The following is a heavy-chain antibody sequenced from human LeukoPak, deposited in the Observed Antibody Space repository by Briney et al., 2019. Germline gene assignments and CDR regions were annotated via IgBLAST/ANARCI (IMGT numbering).Heavy chain of an antibody. V-gene: IGHV3-48*03. D-gene: IGHD2-15*01. Sequence: GGSLRLSCAASGFAFSTYEMSWVRQAPGTGLEWVSYISSSGDTIYYADSVKGRFTISRDNAKNSLYLQMNSLRDEDAAVYYCARGAPLVVITTAAFDIWGQGTMVTVSS. J-gene: IGHJ3*02. CDR3: ARGAPLVVITTAAFDI. CDR1: GFAFSTYE. CDR2: ISSSGDTI.